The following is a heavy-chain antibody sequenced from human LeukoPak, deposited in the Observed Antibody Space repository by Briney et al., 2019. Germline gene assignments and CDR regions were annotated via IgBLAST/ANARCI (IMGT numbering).Heavy chain of an antibody. J-gene: IGHJ5*02. CDR3: ARVEGRIVVVTAIGGGFDP. CDR1: GGSFSGYY. CDR2: INHSGST. V-gene: IGHV4-34*01. D-gene: IGHD2-21*02. Sequence: SETLSLTCAVYGGSFSGYYWSWIRQPPGKGLEWIGEINHSGSTNYNPSLKSRVTIPVDTSKNQFSLKLSSVTAADTAVYYCARVEGRIVVVTAIGGGFDPWGQGTLVTVSS.